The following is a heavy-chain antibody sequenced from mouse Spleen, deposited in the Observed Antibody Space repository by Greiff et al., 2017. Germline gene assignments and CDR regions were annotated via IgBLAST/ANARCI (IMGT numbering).Heavy chain of an antibody. J-gene: IGHJ2*01. D-gene: IGHD1-2*01. V-gene: IGHV3-5*01. CDR3: ARERVHYYGFFDY. CDR1: GISITTGNYR. Sequence: EVKLLESGPGLVKPSQTVFLTCTVTGISITTGNYRWSWIRQFPGNKLEWIGYIYYSGTITYNPSLTSRTTITRDTPKNQFFLEMNSLTAEDTATYYCARERVHYYGFFDYWGQGTTLTVSS. CDR2: IYYSGTI.